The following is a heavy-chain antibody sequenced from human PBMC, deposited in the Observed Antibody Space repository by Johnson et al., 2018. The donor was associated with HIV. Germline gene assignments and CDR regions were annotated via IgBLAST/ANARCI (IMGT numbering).Heavy chain of an antibody. D-gene: IGHD3-22*01. V-gene: IGHV3-66*03. Sequence: VQLVESGGGLIQPGGSLRLSCAASGFTVSSNYMSWVRQAPGKGLEWVSVIFSVGDVYYADSVKGRFTISRDNSNNMVYLQMDSLRPEDTAVYYCTTERLRNYYDSSGYRDAFDIWGQGTMVTVSS. CDR2: IFSVGDV. CDR1: GFTVSSNY. J-gene: IGHJ3*02. CDR3: TTERLRNYYDSSGYRDAFDI.